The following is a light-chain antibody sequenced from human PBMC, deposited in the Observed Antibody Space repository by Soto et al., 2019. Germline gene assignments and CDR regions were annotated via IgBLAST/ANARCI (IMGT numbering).Light chain of an antibody. CDR1: QSIRSW. V-gene: IGKV1-5*01. CDR2: DAS. Sequence: DIQMTQSPSTLSASVGDRVTITCRASQSIRSWLAWYQQKPGKAPKLLIYDASSLESGVPSRFSGSGSGTEFTLTISSLQPDDFATYYCQQYNSWWTFGKGTKVEIK. CDR3: QQYNSWWT. J-gene: IGKJ1*01.